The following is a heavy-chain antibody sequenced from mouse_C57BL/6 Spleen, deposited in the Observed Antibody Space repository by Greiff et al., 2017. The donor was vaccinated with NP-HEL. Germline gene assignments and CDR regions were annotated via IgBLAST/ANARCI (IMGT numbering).Heavy chain of an antibody. CDR3: ARDAGLRNAMDY. CDR2: ISDGGSYT. D-gene: IGHD2-4*01. Sequence: EVQVVESGGGLVKPGGSLKLSCAASGFTFSSYAMSWVRQTPEKRLEWVATISDGGSYTYYPDNVKGRFTISRDNAKNNLYLQMSHLKSEDTAMYYCARDAGLRNAMDYWGQGTSVTVSS. V-gene: IGHV5-4*01. J-gene: IGHJ4*01. CDR1: GFTFSSYA.